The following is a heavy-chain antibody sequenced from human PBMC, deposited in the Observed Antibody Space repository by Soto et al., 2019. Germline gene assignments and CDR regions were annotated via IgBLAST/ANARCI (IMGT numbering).Heavy chain of an antibody. V-gene: IGHV4-59*08. J-gene: IGHJ4*02. Sequence: SETLSLTCPVSGGPITSNYWNWIRQPPGKGLEWIGYGYYTGSTLYSPSLKSRVIMSVDTSKNQFSLILTSVTAADTAVYYCASTYQREYSGYGFDYWGQGTLVTVSS. CDR3: ASTYQREYSGYGFDY. CDR1: GGPITSNY. D-gene: IGHD5-12*01. CDR2: GYYTGST.